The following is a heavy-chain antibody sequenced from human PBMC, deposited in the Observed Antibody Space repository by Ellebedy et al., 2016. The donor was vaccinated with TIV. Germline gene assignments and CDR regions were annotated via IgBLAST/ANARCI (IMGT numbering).Heavy chain of an antibody. CDR3: ARAAYSSGWYLYYYYGMDV. Sequence: SVKVSXXASGGTFSSYAISWVRQAPGQGLEWMGGIIPIFGTANYAQKFQGRVTITADKSTSTAYMELSSLRSEDTAVYYCARAAYSSGWYLYYYYGMDVWGQGTTVTFSS. D-gene: IGHD6-19*01. J-gene: IGHJ6*02. CDR2: IIPIFGTA. CDR1: GGTFSSYA. V-gene: IGHV1-69*06.